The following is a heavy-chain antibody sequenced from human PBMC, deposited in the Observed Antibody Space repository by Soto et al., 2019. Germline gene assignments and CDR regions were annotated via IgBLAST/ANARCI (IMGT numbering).Heavy chain of an antibody. CDR2: ISGSGGST. CDR3: AKVGTASYYYGMDV. CDR1: GIAFSSYA. D-gene: IGHD1-1*01. V-gene: IGHV3-23*01. J-gene: IGHJ6*02. Sequence: GGSLRLSCAYSGIAFSSYAMSWVRQAPGKGLEWVSAISGSGGSTYYADSVKGRFTISRDNSKNTLYLQMNSLRAEDTAVYYCAKVGTASYYYGMDVWGQGTTVTVSS.